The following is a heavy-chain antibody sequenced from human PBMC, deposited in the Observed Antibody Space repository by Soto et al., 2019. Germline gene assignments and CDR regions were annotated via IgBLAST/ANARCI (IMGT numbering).Heavy chain of an antibody. CDR1: GYTFTSYD. Sequence: ASVKVSCKASGYTFTSYDINWVRQATGQGPEWMGWMNPNSGNTGYAQKFQGRVTMTRDTSTSTAYMELSSLRSEDTAVYYCARPPGGRGIELYWGQGTLVTVSS. D-gene: IGHD1-26*01. J-gene: IGHJ4*02. CDR2: MNPNSGNT. V-gene: IGHV1-8*01. CDR3: ARPPGGRGIELY.